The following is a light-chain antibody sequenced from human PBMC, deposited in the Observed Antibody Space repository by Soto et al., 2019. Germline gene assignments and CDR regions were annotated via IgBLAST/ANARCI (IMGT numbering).Light chain of an antibody. V-gene: IGLV2-8*01. Sequence: QSALTQPPSASGSPGQSVTISCTGANSDVGSYNFVSWYQQHPGKAPKLLIYEVTKRPSGVPDRFSGSKSGNTASLTVSGLQAEDEAVYYCSSYAGSTTCYLFGSGTKVTVL. CDR2: EVT. CDR1: NSDVGSYNF. CDR3: SSYAGSTTCYL. J-gene: IGLJ1*01.